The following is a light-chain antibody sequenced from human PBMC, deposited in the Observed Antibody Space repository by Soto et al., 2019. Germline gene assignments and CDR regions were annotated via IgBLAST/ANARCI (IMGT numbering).Light chain of an antibody. CDR2: DAS. CDR1: QSLSSN. V-gene: IGKV3-11*01. J-gene: IGKJ5*01. CDR3: QQRSNWPLIT. Sequence: EIVMTQSPATLSVSPGERATLSCRASQSLSSNLAWYQQKPGQAPRLLIYDASNRATGIPARFSGSGSGTDFTLTISSLEPEDFAVYYCQQRSNWPLITFGQGTRLEI.